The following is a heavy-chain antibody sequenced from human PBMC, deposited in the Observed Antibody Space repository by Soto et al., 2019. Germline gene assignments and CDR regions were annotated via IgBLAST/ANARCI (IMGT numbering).Heavy chain of an antibody. CDR3: ASGDYSGGRCCSDFDF. CDR1: GDTFTDHT. J-gene: IGHJ4*02. D-gene: IGHD2-15*01. Sequence: QVHLVQSGAEVKKQGSSVKVSCKASGDTFTDHTVTWVRQAPGQGLEWMGRSVPTLGMANYAQTFQGRVTITAGTFMPTAYLELTGVTSDDSAVDYWASGDYSGGRCCSDFDFWGQGTLVTVSS. V-gene: IGHV1-69*02. CDR2: SVPTLGMA.